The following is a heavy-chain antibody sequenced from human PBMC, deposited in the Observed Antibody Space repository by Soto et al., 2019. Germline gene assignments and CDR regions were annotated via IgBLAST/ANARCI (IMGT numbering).Heavy chain of an antibody. J-gene: IGHJ4*01. CDR1: GFTFSSYA. CDR2: ISGSGGSK. V-gene: IGHV3-23*01. CDR3: AKGGAGSTYYDFWSCYYHFDY. D-gene: IGHD3-3*01. Sequence: EVQLLESGGGLVQPGGSLRLSCAASGFTFSSYAMSWVRQAPGKGLEWVSAISGSGGSKYYADSVKGRFTLSGDNSKNTLYMKMNSLRAEDTAVYYCAKGGAGSTYYDFWSCYYHFDYWGQGTLVNVSS.